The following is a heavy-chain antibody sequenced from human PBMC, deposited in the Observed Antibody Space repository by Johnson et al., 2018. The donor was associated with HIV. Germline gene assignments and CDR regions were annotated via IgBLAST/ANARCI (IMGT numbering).Heavy chain of an antibody. J-gene: IGHJ3*02. Sequence: VQLVESGGGVVQPGRSLRLSCAASGFTFSSYGMHWVRQAPGKGLEWVAVISYDGSNKYYADSVRGRFTISRDNAKNSLYLQMNSLRAEDTAVYYCARARIGVRPAGVFDMWGQGTRVTVSS. D-gene: IGHD3-3*01. CDR3: ARARIGVRPAGVFDM. CDR2: ISYDGSNK. V-gene: IGHV3-30*03. CDR1: GFTFSSYG.